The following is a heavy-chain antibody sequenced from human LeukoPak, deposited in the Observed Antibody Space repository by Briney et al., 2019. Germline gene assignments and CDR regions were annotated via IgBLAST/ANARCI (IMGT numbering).Heavy chain of an antibody. Sequence: ASVKVSCKASGYTFTSYYMHWVRQAPGQGLDWMGIINPSGGSTSYAQKFQGRVTMTRDTSTSTVYMELSSLRSEDTAVYYCARAYRSGYTIFGVVSPHYWGQGTLVTLSS. CDR2: INPSGGST. J-gene: IGHJ4*02. V-gene: IGHV1-46*03. D-gene: IGHD3-3*01. CDR1: GYTFTSYY. CDR3: ARAYRSGYTIFGVVSPHY.